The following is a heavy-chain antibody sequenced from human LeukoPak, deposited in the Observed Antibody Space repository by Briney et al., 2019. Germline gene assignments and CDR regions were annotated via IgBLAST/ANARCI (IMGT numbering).Heavy chain of an antibody. CDR3: AKDSQSNSGSEDAFDI. V-gene: IGHV3-9*01. J-gene: IGHJ3*02. CDR2: ISWNSGSI. CDR1: GFTFDDYA. D-gene: IGHD7-27*01. Sequence: PGGSLRLSCAASGFTFDDYAMHWVRQAPGKGLEWVSGISWNSGSIGYADSVKGRFTISRDNAKNSLYLQMNSLRAEDTALYYCAKDSQSNSGSEDAFDIWGQGTMVTVSS.